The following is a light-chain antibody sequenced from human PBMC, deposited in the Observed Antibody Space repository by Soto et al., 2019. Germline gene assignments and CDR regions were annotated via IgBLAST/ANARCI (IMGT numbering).Light chain of an antibody. CDR2: MDS. V-gene: IGKV2-40*01. J-gene: IGKJ4*02. Sequence: DIVMTQSPLSLSVTPVEPASISCLSSQSLFDSDDGNTYLDWYLQKPGQSPQLLIQMDSSRASGVPDRFSGSGSGTDFTLKISRVEAEDVGIYYGMQRVAFPCTFG. CDR3: MQRVAFPCT. CDR1: QSLFDSDDGNTY.